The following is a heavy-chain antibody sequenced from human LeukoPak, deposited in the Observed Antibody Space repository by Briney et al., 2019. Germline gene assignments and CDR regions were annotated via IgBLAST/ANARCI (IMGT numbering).Heavy chain of an antibody. CDR1: GFTFSSYA. V-gene: IGHV3-23*01. J-gene: IGHJ4*02. Sequence: GGSLRLSCAASGFTFSSYAMSWVRQAPGKGLEWVSAISGSGGSTYYADSVKGWFTISRDNSKNTLYLQMNSLRAEDTAVYYCAKADSYGGNSQLFDYWGQGTLVTVSS. CDR2: ISGSGGST. CDR3: AKADSYGGNSQLFDY. D-gene: IGHD2-21*02.